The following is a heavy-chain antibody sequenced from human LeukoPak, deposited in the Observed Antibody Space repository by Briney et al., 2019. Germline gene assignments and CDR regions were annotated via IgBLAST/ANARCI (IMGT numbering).Heavy chain of an antibody. CDR2: IQNSGST. D-gene: IGHD6-13*01. CDR3: AKDQRGTIAAAGQFDY. CDR1: GGSVSSSF. J-gene: IGHJ4*02. Sequence: SETLSLTCAVSGGSVSSSFWSWIRQSPGKGLEWIGYIQNSGSTKYNPSLKSRVTMSVDTSKNQFSLGLSSVTAADTAVYYCAKDQRGTIAAAGQFDYWGQGTLVRVSA. V-gene: IGHV4-59*02.